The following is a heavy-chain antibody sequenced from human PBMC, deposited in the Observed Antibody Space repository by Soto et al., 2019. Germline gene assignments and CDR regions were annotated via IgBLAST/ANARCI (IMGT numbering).Heavy chain of an antibody. J-gene: IGHJ3*02. CDR2: IYYSGST. Sequence: SETLSLTCPVSGCSIRSGDYYWSWIRQPPGKGLEWIGYIYYSGSTYYNPSLKSRVTISVDTSKNQFSLKLSSVTAADTAVYYCASMEGVATINSDDAFDIWGQGTMVTVSS. V-gene: IGHV4-30-4*01. CDR1: GCSIRSGDYY. D-gene: IGHD5-12*01. CDR3: ASMEGVATINSDDAFDI.